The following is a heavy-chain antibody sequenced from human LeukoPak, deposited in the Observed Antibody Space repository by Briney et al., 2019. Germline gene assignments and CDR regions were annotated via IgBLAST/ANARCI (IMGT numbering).Heavy chain of an antibody. CDR1: GGSFSTYL. CDR2: ISHSGST. V-gene: IGHV4-34*01. J-gene: IGHJ3*02. Sequence: PSETLSLTCAVYGGSFSTYLWSWIRQPPGKGLEWIGEISHSGSTNYNPSLKSRVTISVDTSKNQFSLKVSSVTAADTAVYYCARVTAAGGTDDAFDIWGQGTMVTVSS. CDR3: ARVTAAGGTDDAFDI. D-gene: IGHD6-13*01.